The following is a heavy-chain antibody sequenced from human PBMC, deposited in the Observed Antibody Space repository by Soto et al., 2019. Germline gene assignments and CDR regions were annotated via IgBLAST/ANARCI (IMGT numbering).Heavy chain of an antibody. J-gene: IGHJ5*02. CDR1: GGTFSSYA. Sequence: SVKVSCKASGGTFSSYAISWVRQAPGQGLEWMGGIIPIFGTANYAQKFQGRVTITADESTSTAYMELSSLRSEDTAVYYCARDLADSSGWYLGRATTRLDPWGQGTLVTVSS. D-gene: IGHD6-19*01. CDR2: IIPIFGTA. CDR3: ARDLADSSGWYLGRATTRLDP. V-gene: IGHV1-69*13.